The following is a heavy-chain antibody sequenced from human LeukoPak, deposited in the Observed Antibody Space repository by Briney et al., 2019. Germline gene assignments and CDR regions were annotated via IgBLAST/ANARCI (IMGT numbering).Heavy chain of an antibody. Sequence: PARSLRPSCAASGFTLSSYYMHWVRQATGKCLEWVSAISNAGDTYYPGSVKGRFTSSRENAKNSLYLQMSSLRAGDTAVYYCARGGPAVGIAAAGTFDYWGQGTLVTVSS. J-gene: IGHJ4*02. V-gene: IGHV3-13*01. CDR3: ARGGPAVGIAAAGTFDY. CDR1: GFTLSSYY. D-gene: IGHD6-13*01. CDR2: ISNAGDT.